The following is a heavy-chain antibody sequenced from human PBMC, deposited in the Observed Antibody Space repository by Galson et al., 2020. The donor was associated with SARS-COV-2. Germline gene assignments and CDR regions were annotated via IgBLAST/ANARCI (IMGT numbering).Heavy chain of an antibody. CDR2: ISYSGST. CDR3: ARDLTVAASDIYAFNI. D-gene: IGHD2-15*01. Sequence: SETLSLTCTVSGGSMSNYYWSWIRQSPGKGLEWIGYISYSGSTYYNPSLNSRVTVSGDRSKNQFSLKLTSVTAADTAMYYCARDLTVAASDIYAFNIWGQGTMVTVSS. J-gene: IGHJ3*02. CDR1: GGSMSNYY. V-gene: IGHV4-59*01.